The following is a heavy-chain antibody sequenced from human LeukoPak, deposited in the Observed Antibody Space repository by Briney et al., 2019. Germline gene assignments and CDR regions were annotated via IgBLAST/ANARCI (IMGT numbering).Heavy chain of an antibody. J-gene: IGHJ4*02. Sequence: SETLSLTCTVSGGSVSSGSYYWSWIRQPPGKGLEWIVYIYYSGSTNYNPSLKSRVTISVDTSKNQFSLKLSSVTAADTAVYYCARELLWFGIFDYWGQGTLVTVSS. CDR2: IYYSGST. CDR3: ARELLWFGIFDY. V-gene: IGHV4-61*01. CDR1: GGSVSSGSYY. D-gene: IGHD3-10*01.